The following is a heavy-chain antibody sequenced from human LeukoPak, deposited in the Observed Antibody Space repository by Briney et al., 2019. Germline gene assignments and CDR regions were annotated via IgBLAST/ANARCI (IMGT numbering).Heavy chain of an antibody. CDR2: ISAYNGST. Sequence: ASVTVSCKASGYTVTSYGISWGRQAPGQGLEWMGWISAYNGSTNYAQKLQSRVTMTTDTSTSTAYMELRSLRSDDTAVYYCARGEYYGSGFPFDYWGQGTLVTVSS. D-gene: IGHD3-10*01. V-gene: IGHV1-18*04. CDR1: GYTVTSYG. CDR3: ARGEYYGSGFPFDY. J-gene: IGHJ4*02.